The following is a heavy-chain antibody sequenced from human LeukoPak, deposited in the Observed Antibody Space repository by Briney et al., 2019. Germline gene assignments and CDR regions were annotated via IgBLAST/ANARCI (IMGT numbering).Heavy chain of an antibody. D-gene: IGHD4/OR15-4a*01. Sequence: GGSLRLSCEASGCTVSSNYMSWVRQAPGKGLEWVSVIYSGGSTKYADSVKGRFSISRDNSKNTLYLQMNSLRAEDTAVYYCARDPRTIKDAFDIWGQGTMVTVSS. CDR3: ARDPRTIKDAFDI. CDR1: GCTVSSNY. V-gene: IGHV3-66*01. CDR2: IYSGGST. J-gene: IGHJ3*02.